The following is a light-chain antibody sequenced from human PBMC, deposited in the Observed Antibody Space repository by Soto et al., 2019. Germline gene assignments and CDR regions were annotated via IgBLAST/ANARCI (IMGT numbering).Light chain of an antibody. V-gene: IGLV2-14*01. CDR1: SSDVGGYNY. CDR2: DVS. J-gene: IGLJ1*01. CDR3: SSYTSSSTL. Sequence: QSVLTQPASVSGSPGQSITISCTATSSDVGGYNYVSWYQQHPGKAPKLMIYDVSNRPSGVSNRFSGSKSGNTASLTISGLQAEDEADYYCSSYTSSSTLFGTGTKVTVL.